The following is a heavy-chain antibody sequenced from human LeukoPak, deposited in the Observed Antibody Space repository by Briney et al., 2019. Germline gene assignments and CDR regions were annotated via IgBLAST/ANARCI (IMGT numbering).Heavy chain of an antibody. CDR3: ARAFSSQSFDY. CDR1: GGSFSGYY. CDR2: INHSGST. Sequence: SETLSLTCAVYGGSFSGYYWSWIRQPPGKGLEWVGEINHSGSTNYNPSLKSRVTISVDTSKNQFSLKLSSVTAADTAVYYCARAFSSQSFDYWGQGTLVTVSS. J-gene: IGHJ4*02. V-gene: IGHV4-34*01. D-gene: IGHD6-13*01.